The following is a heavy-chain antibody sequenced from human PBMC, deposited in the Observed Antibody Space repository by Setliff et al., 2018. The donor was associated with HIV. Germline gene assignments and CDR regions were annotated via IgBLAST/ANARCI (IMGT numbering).Heavy chain of an antibody. CDR3: SRLTRSSSNSYKGRFDP. D-gene: IGHD2-15*01. CDR2: IYYSGTA. V-gene: IGHV4-39*01. CDR1: DASINSNNYY. J-gene: IGHJ5*02. Sequence: SETLSLTCGISDASINSNNYYWVWIRQTPGKGLEWIGSIYYSGTAYYNPSLKSRLIISVDTSKNQFSLNLSSMSAADTAVYFCSRLTRSSSNSYKGRFDPWGQGTLVTVSS.